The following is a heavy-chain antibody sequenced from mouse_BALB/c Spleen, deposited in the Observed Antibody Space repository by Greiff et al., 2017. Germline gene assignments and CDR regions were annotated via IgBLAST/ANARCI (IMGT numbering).Heavy chain of an antibody. D-gene: IGHD2-10*02. CDR1: GYTFSSYW. CDR3: ARSQYGNYYWYFDV. Sequence: VKLMESGAELMKPGASVKISCKATGYTFSSYWIAWVKQRPGHGLEWIGEILPGSGSTNYNEKFKGTATFTADTSSNTAYMQLSSLTSEDSAVYYCARSQYGNYYWYFDVWGAGTTVTVSS. CDR2: ILPGSGST. V-gene: IGHV1-9*01. J-gene: IGHJ1*01.